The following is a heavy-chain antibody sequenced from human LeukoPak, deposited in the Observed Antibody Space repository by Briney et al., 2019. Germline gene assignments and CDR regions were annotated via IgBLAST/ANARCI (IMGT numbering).Heavy chain of an antibody. CDR2: IWYDGRNE. CDR3: AKAELGVDTFFDY. Sequence: GGSLRLSCAASGFTVSSNYMSWVRQAPGKGLEWVAVIWYDGRNEYYADSVKGRFTISRDNSKRTLFLQMNSLRAEDTAFYYCAKAELGVDTFFDYWGQGTLVTVSS. V-gene: IGHV3-33*06. J-gene: IGHJ4*02. CDR1: GFTVSSNY. D-gene: IGHD3-3*01.